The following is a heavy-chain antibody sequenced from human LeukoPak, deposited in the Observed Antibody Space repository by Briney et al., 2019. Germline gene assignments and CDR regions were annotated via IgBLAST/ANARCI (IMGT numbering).Heavy chain of an antibody. CDR2: INHSGSA. CDR1: GGSFSGYY. Sequence: SETLSLTCAVYGGSFSGYYWSWIRQPPGKGLEWIGEINHSGSANYNPSLKSRVTISVDTSKSQFSLKLSSVTAADTAVYYCARDYSSSSDSSYYYGMDVWGQGTTVTVSS. D-gene: IGHD6-6*01. J-gene: IGHJ6*02. CDR3: ARDYSSSSDSSYYYGMDV. V-gene: IGHV4-34*01.